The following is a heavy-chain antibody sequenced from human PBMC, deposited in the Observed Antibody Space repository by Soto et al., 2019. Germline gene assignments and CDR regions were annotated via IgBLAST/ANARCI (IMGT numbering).Heavy chain of an antibody. CDR2: SNPKSGGT. V-gene: IGHV1-2*04. CDR3: ARGHSTDCSNGVCSFFYNHEMDV. Sequence: ASVKVSCKASGYSLSGYYLHWVRQAHGQGSECMGWSNPKSGGTSTAQKFQGWVTMTRDRSISTVYMELTRLRSDDTAVYFCARGHSTDCSNGVCSFFYNHEMDVWGQGTTVTVSS. J-gene: IGHJ6*02. D-gene: IGHD2-8*01. CDR1: GYSLSGYY.